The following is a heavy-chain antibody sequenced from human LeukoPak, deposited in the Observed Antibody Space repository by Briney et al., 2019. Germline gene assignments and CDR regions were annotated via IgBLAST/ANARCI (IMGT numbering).Heavy chain of an antibody. Sequence: SVKVSCKASGGTFSSYAISWVRQAPGQGLEWMGGIIPIFGTANHAQKFQGRVTITTDESTSTAYMELSSLRSEDTAVYYCARGDSSGYSSFDYWGQGTLVTVSS. D-gene: IGHD3-22*01. CDR3: ARGDSSGYSSFDY. CDR2: IIPIFGTA. V-gene: IGHV1-69*05. J-gene: IGHJ4*02. CDR1: GGTFSSYA.